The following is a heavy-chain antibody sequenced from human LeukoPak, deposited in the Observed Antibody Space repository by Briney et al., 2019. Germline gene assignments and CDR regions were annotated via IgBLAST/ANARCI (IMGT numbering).Heavy chain of an antibody. CDR3: ARGRTYATRFDY. J-gene: IGHJ4*02. CDR1: GGSIRSDY. V-gene: IGHV4-59*01. D-gene: IGHD2-2*01. CDR2: IYYSGTTNSGGT. Sequence: SETLSLTCTVSGGSIRSDYWSWIRQPPGKGLEWIGYIYYSGTTNSGGTNDNPSLKSRVTISVDTSKRQLSLRVNSVTAADTAVYYCARGRTYATRFDYWGRGTLVTVSS.